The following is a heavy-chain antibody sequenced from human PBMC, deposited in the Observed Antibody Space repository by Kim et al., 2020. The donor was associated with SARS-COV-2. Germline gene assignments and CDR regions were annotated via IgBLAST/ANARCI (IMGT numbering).Heavy chain of an antibody. CDR1: GGSISSYY. CDR2: IYTSGNT. CDR3: SREYSRHLGSPVGY. D-gene: IGHD6-13*01. Sequence: SETLSLTCTVSGGSISSYYWSWIRQPAGKGLEWIGRIYTSGNTNYNPSLKSRVTMSLDTSKNHFSLKLTSVTAADTAVSYCSREYSRHLGSPVGYSGQG. J-gene: IGHJ4*02. V-gene: IGHV4-4*07.